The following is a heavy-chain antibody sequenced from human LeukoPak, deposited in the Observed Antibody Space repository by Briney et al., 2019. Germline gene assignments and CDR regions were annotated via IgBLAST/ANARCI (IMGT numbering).Heavy chain of an antibody. CDR3: ARDTLVRITMVRGVHYGMDV. J-gene: IGHJ6*02. CDR2: SNPSGGST. CDR1: GYTFTSYY. Sequence: ASVTVSCKASGYTFTSYYMHWVRQAPAQGLEWMGISNPSGGSTSYAQKFQGRVTMTRDTSTSTVYIELSSLRSEDTAVYYCARDTLVRITMVRGVHYGMDVWGQGTTVTVSS. V-gene: IGHV1-46*01. D-gene: IGHD3-10*01.